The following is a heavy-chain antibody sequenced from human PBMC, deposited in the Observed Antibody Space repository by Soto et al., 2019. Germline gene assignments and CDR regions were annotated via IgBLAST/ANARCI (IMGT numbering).Heavy chain of an antibody. V-gene: IGHV4-31*03. CDR1: GGSISSGGYY. D-gene: IGHD2-21*02. J-gene: IGHJ6*02. CDR2: IYYSGST. CDR3: ARVCGGDCHYGMDV. Sequence: QVQLQESGPGLVKPSQTLSLTCTVSGGSISSGGYYWSWIRQHPGKGLEWIGYIYYSGSTYYNPSLKSRVTISVDTSKNQFSLKXXSXTAADTAVYYCARVCGGDCHYGMDVWGQGTTVTVSS.